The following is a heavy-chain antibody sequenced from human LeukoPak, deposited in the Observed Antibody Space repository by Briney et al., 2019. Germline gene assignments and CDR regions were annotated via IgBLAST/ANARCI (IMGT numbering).Heavy chain of an antibody. CDR1: GFTFSSYA. V-gene: IGHV3-23*01. CDR2: MSGSGGST. Sequence: PGGSLRVSCAASGFTFSSYAMSWVRQAPGKGLEWVSAMSGSGGSTYYADSVKGRFTISRDNSKNTLYLQMNSLRAEDTAVYYCTRDLFNAFDIWGQGTMVTVSS. J-gene: IGHJ3*02. D-gene: IGHD3-10*02. CDR3: TRDLFNAFDI.